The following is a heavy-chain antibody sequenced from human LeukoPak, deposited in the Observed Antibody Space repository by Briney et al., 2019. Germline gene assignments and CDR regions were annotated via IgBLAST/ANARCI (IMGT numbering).Heavy chain of an antibody. V-gene: IGHV3-11*04. CDR3: ARDLSYDFWSGYLDY. J-gene: IGHJ4*02. Sequence: GGSLRLSCVASGFTFSDYYMSWLRQAPGKGLEWVSYISSSGSTIYYADSVKGRFTISRDNAKNSLYLQMNSLRAEDTAVYYCARDLSYDFWSGYLDYWGQGTLVTVSS. D-gene: IGHD3-3*01. CDR2: ISSSGSTI. CDR1: GFTFSDYY.